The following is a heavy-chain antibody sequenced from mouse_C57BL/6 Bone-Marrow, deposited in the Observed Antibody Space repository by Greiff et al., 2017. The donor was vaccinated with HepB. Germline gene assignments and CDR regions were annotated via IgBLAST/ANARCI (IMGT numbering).Heavy chain of an antibody. CDR3: VRSLFYFDY. CDR1: GFSFNTYA. CDR2: IRSKSNNYAT. V-gene: IGHV10-1*01. Sequence: DVKLVESGGGLVQPKGSLKLSCAASGFSFNTYAMNWVRQAPGKGLEWVARIRSKSNNYATYYADSVKDRFTISRDDSESMLYLQMNNLKTEDTAMYYCVRSLFYFDYWGQGTTLTVSS. D-gene: IGHD6-1*01. J-gene: IGHJ2*01.